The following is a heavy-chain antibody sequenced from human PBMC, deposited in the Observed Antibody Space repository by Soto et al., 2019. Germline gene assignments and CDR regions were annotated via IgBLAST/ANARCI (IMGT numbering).Heavy chain of an antibody. D-gene: IGHD3-10*01. CDR1: GFTFSSYS. J-gene: IGHJ4*02. CDR2: ISSSSSTI. V-gene: IGHV3-48*01. CDR3: ARANYYGSPGDFDD. Sequence: EVQLVESGGGLVQPGGYLRLSCAASGFTFSSYSMNWVRQAPGKVLEWVSYISSSSSTIYYADSVKGRFTISRDNAKNSLYLPMNSLRAEDTAVYYCARANYYGSPGDFDDWGQGTLVTVSS.